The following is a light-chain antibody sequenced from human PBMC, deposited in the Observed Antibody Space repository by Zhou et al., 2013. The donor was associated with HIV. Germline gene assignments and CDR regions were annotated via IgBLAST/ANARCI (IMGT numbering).Light chain of an antibody. Sequence: AIRMTQSPSSLSASTGDRVTITCRASQGISSYLAWYQQKPGKAPKLLIYSASTLQSGVPSRFSGSGSGTDFSLTISCLQSEDFATYYCLQRNSFPLTFGPGTKVDFK. CDR2: SAS. V-gene: IGKV1-8*01. J-gene: IGKJ3*01. CDR3: LQRNSFPLT. CDR1: QGISSY.